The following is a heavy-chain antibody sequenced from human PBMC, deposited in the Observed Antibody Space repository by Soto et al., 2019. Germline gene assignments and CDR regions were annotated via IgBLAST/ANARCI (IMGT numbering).Heavy chain of an antibody. CDR2: ISKDSGRAT. V-gene: IGHV3-11*01. Sequence: LVESGGALVKPGGSLRLSCAASGFIFRDWFMSWIRQAPGKGLEWISYISKDSGRATRYADSVKGRFTISRDNAKNSLFLQMTTLPFEDTAVSYCPKETWPNPDSWGQGTLVTVSS. CDR3: PKETWPNPDS. J-gene: IGHJ4*02. CDR1: GFIFRDWF. D-gene: IGHD7-27*01.